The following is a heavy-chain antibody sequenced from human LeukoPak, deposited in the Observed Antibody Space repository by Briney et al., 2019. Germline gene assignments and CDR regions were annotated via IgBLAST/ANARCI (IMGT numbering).Heavy chain of an antibody. J-gene: IGHJ4*02. CDR1: GFTFSNAW. CDR3: TTNVEVATTNYFDY. V-gene: IGHV3-15*01. Sequence: GGSLRLSCATSGFTFSNAWMSWVRQAPGKGLEWVGRIKSKTDGGTTDYAAPVKGRFTISRDDSKNTLYLQMNSLKTEDTAVYYCTTNVEVATTNYFDYWGQGTLVTVSS. CDR2: IKSKTDGGTT. D-gene: IGHD5-24*01.